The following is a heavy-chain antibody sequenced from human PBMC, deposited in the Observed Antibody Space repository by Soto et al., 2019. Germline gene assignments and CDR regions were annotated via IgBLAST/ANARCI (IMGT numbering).Heavy chain of an antibody. CDR1: GGSISSYY. J-gene: IGHJ4*02. CDR2: IYYSGST. Sequence: SETLSLTCTVSGGSISSYYWSWIRQPPGKGLEWIGYIYYSGSTNYNPSLKSRVTISVDTSKNQFSLKLSSVTAADTAVYYCARAGKYCSGGSCYRRQFDYWGQGTLVTVSS. CDR3: ARAGKYCSGGSCYRRQFDY. D-gene: IGHD2-15*01. V-gene: IGHV4-59*08.